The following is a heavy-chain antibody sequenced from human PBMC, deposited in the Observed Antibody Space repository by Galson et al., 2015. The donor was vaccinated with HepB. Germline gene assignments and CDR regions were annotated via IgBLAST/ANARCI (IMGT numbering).Heavy chain of an antibody. D-gene: IGHD2-21*02. J-gene: IGHJ4*02. CDR1: GFTLSSSG. V-gene: IGHV3-33*01. CDR3: VRDLGRVTAIPFH. CDR2: IKYDGNNK. Sequence: SLRLSCAVSGFTLSSSGMHWVRQAPGKGLEWVAVIKYDGNNKYYADPVKGRFTISRDSSKNTLYLQMNSLRGEDTAVYYCVRDLGRVTAIPFHWGQGTLVTVSS.